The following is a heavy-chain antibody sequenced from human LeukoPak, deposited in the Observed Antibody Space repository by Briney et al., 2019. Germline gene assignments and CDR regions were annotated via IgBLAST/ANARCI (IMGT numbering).Heavy chain of an antibody. Sequence: ASVKVSFKASGYTFTSYYMHWVRQAPGQGLEWMGIINPSGGSTSYAQKFQGRVTMTRDMSTSTVYMELSSLRSEDTAVYYCAKEAAAGFDRPPDAFDIWGQGTMVTVSS. CDR3: AKEAAAGFDRPPDAFDI. CDR2: INPSGGST. V-gene: IGHV1-46*01. D-gene: IGHD6-13*01. J-gene: IGHJ3*02. CDR1: GYTFTSYY.